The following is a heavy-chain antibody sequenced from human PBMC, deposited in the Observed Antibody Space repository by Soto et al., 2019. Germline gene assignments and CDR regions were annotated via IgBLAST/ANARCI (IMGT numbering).Heavy chain of an antibody. V-gene: IGHV4-30-2*01. CDR3: ARNSQFSGSYFEDY. CDR1: GGSITSGGYS. CDR2: IYHSGST. D-gene: IGHD1-26*01. J-gene: IGHJ4*02. Sequence: QLQLQESGSGLVKPSQTLSLTCAVSGGSITSGGYSWSWIRQPPGKGLEWIGYIYHSGSTYYNPSLKSRVTISVDRSKNQFSLKLSSVTAADTAVYYCARNSQFSGSYFEDYWGQGTLVTVSS.